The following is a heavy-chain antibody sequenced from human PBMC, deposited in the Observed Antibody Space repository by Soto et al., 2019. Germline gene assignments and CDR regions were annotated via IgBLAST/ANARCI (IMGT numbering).Heavy chain of an antibody. CDR1: GYTFTSYG. V-gene: IGHV1-3*01. J-gene: IGHJ4*02. Sequence: QIQLVQSGAEVKKPGTSVRVSCRPSGYTFTSYGIHWVRQAPGQRLEWMGWINPDKGNTKYSQIFEGRLTVSRDTSESTVYMELSSLASEDTAVYFCERENRHVAYDYSETEYWGQGTLVTVSS. CDR2: INPDKGNT. CDR3: ERENRHVAYDYSETEY. D-gene: IGHD5-12*01.